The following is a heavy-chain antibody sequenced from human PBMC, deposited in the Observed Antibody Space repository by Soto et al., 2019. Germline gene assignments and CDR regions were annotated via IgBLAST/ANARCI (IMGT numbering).Heavy chain of an antibody. J-gene: IGHJ5*02. CDR1: GYSISSGYY. CDR2: IYHSGST. CDR3: ARDGELRYFDWLFNWFDP. Sequence: SETLSLTCAVSGYSISSGYYWGWIRQPPGKGLEWIGSIYHSGSTYYNPSLKSRVTISVDTSKNPFSLKLSSVTAADTAVYYCARDGELRYFDWLFNWFDPWGQGTLVTVSS. V-gene: IGHV4-38-2*02. D-gene: IGHD3-9*01.